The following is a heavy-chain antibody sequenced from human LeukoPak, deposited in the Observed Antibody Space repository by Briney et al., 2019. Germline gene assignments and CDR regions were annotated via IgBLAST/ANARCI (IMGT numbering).Heavy chain of an antibody. V-gene: IGHV4-39*01. J-gene: IGHJ5*02. CDR3: ARLGLSSPA. CDR2: IYYSGST. Sequence: PSQTLSLTCTVSGGSISSGGYYWGWIRQPPGKGLEWIGSIYYSGSTYYNPSLKSRVTISVDTSKNQFSLKLSSVTAADTAVYYCARLGLSSPAWGQGTLVTVSS. D-gene: IGHD6-13*01. CDR1: GGSISSGGYY.